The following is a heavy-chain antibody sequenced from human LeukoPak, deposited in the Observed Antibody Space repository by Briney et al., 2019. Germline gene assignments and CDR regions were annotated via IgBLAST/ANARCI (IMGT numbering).Heavy chain of an antibody. J-gene: IGHJ4*02. CDR3: ARGRDIVVVPAAIYDY. V-gene: IGHV4-61*02. CDR1: GGSISSGSYY. D-gene: IGHD2-2*02. CDR2: IYTSGST. Sequence: SQTLSLTCTVSGGSISSGSYYWSWIRQPAGKGLEWIGRIYTSGSTNYNPSLKSRVTISVDTSKNQFSLKLSSVTAVDTAVYYCARGRDIVVVPAAIYDYWGQGTLVTVSS.